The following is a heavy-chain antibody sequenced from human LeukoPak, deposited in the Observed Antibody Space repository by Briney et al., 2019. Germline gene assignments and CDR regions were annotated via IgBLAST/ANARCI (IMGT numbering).Heavy chain of an antibody. CDR1: GGSISSSSYY. V-gene: IGHV4-39*01. Sequence: SETLSLTCTVSGGSISSSSYYWGWIRQPPGKGLEWIGSIYYSGSTYYNPSLKSRVTISVDTSKNQFSLKLSSVTAADTAVYYCARCGSGSYAFSFRHWGQGTLVTVSS. J-gene: IGHJ4*02. CDR2: IYYSGST. CDR3: ARCGSGSYAFSFRH. D-gene: IGHD3-10*01.